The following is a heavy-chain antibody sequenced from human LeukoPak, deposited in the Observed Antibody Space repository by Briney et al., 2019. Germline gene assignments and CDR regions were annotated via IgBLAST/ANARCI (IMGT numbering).Heavy chain of an antibody. D-gene: IGHD1-26*01. CDR3: ARGRGYGGSYLRSFDI. J-gene: IGHJ3*02. V-gene: IGHV4-59*08. CDR2: NSGST. CDR1: GDSIGSYF. Sequence: SETLSLTCTVSGDSIGSYFWSWIRQPPGKGLEWIGYNSGSTNYNPSLKSRVTILLDRSKNQFSLKLSSVTAADTAIYYCARGRGYGGSYLRSFDIWGQGTMVTVSS.